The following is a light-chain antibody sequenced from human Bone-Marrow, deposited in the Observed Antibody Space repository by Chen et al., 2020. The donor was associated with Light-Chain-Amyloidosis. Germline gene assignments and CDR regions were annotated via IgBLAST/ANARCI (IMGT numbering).Light chain of an antibody. CDR3: QVWDRSSDRPV. V-gene: IGLV3-21*02. CDR2: DDS. J-gene: IGLJ3*02. CDR1: NIGSTS. Sequence: SYVLPHPSSSSVPPRQTAPLACGGNNIGSTSVHWYQQTPGQAPLLVVYDDSDRPSGIPERLSGSNSGNTATLTISRVEAGDEADYYCQVWDRSSDRPVFGGGTKLTVL.